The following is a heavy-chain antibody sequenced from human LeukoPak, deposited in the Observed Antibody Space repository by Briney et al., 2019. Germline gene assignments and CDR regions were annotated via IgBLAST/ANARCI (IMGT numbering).Heavy chain of an antibody. D-gene: IGHD6-13*01. Sequence: GGSLRLSCATSGSSFSAYWMTWVRQAPGTGLEWVSAISGSGGSTYYADSVKGRFTISRDNSKNTLYLQMNSLRAEDTAVYYCAKEGPAAAGLLLNFDYWGQGTLVTVSS. V-gene: IGHV3-23*01. CDR3: AKEGPAAAGLLLNFDY. CDR1: GSSFSAYW. J-gene: IGHJ4*02. CDR2: ISGSGGST.